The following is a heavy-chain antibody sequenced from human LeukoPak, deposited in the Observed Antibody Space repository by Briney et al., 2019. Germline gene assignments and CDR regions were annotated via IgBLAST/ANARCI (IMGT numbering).Heavy chain of an antibody. CDR2: INPDGSEK. CDR1: GFTFSRYW. V-gene: IGHV3-7*01. J-gene: IGHJ4*02. Sequence: GGSLRLSCTVSGFTFSRYWMSWVRQAPGKGLEWVANINPDGSEKYYVDSVKGRFTISRDNAKNSLYLQMNSLRAEDTAVYYCARDFGTIVVVTAIVDWGQGTLVTVSS. D-gene: IGHD2-21*02. CDR3: ARDFGTIVVVTAIVD.